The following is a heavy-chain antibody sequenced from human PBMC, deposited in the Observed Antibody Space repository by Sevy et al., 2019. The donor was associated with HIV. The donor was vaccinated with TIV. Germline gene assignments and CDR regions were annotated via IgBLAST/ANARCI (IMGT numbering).Heavy chain of an antibody. CDR1: GYTFTSYG. CDR2: ISAYIGNT. J-gene: IGHJ3*02. V-gene: IGHV1-18*04. D-gene: IGHD1-26*01. Sequence: ASVKVSCKASGYTFTSYGISWGRQAPGQGLEGMGWISAYIGNTNYAQKLQGRVTMTTDTSTSTAYMELRSLRSDDTAVYYCARHIVGATDAFDIWGQGTMVTVSS. CDR3: ARHIVGATDAFDI.